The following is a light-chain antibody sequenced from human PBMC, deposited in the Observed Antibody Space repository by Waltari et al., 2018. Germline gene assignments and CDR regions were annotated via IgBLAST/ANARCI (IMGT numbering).Light chain of an antibody. CDR2: EVS. Sequence: QSALTQPASVSGSPGQSITIPCTGTSSDVGGYNYVSWYQQHPGKAPKLMIYEVSNRPSGVSNRFSGSKSGNTASLTISGLQAEDEADYYCSSYTSSSTLGVFGTGTKVTVL. CDR1: SSDVGGYNY. V-gene: IGLV2-14*01. CDR3: SSYTSSSTLGV. J-gene: IGLJ1*01.